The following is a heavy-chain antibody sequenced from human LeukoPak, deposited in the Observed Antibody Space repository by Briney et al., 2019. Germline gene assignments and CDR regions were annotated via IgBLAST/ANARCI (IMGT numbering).Heavy chain of an antibody. CDR1: GFTFSSYS. CDR2: ISSSSSYI. Sequence: GGSLRLSCAASGFTFSSYSMNWVRQAPGKGLEWVSSISSSSSYIYYADSVKGRFTISRDNAKNSLYLQMNSLRAEDTAVYYCARAPRLLWFGASYYFDYWGQGTLVTVSS. D-gene: IGHD3-10*01. V-gene: IGHV3-21*01. CDR3: ARAPRLLWFGASYYFDY. J-gene: IGHJ4*02.